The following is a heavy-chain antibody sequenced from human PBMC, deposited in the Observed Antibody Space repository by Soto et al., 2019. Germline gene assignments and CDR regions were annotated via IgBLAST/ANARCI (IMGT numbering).Heavy chain of an antibody. CDR1: GFTFSSYT. J-gene: IGHJ4*02. CDR3: ARAREDSLLRVPSSH. D-gene: IGHD2-21*02. Sequence: QTGGSLRLSCEASGFTFSSYTMNWVRRAPGKGLEWVATIGGSGDGTYYGDSVKGRFTISRDNSKNTVYLQMNSLRAEDTAIYYCARAREDSLLRVPSSHWGQGTLVTVSS. CDR2: IGGSGDGT. V-gene: IGHV3-23*01.